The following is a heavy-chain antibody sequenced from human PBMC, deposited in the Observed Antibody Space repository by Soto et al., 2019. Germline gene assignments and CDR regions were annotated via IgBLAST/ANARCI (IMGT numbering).Heavy chain of an antibody. V-gene: IGHV3-23*01. Sequence: GGSMRLSCAASGFTFSSYAMSWVSQAPGKGLEWVSAISGSGGSTYYADSVKGRFTISRDNSKNTLYLQMNSLRAEDTAVYYCAKDQEAVAGTFSDYYYYYGMDVWGQGTTVTVSS. CDR1: GFTFSSYA. D-gene: IGHD6-19*01. CDR3: AKDQEAVAGTFSDYYYYYGMDV. CDR2: ISGSGGST. J-gene: IGHJ6*02.